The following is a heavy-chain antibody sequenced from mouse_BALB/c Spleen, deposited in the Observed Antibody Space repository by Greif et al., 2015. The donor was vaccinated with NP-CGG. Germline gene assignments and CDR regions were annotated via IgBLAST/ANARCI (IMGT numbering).Heavy chain of an antibody. V-gene: IGHV14-3*02. D-gene: IGHD1-1*01. CDR1: GFNIKDTY. Sequence: EVQLQQSGAELVKPGAPVKLSCTASGFNIKDTYMHWVKQRPEQGLEWIGRIDPANGNTKYDPKFQGKATITADTSSNTAYLQLSSLTSEDTAVYYCANPYGSSYYAMDYWGQGTSVTVSS. CDR2: IDPANGNT. J-gene: IGHJ4*01. CDR3: ANPYGSSYYAMDY.